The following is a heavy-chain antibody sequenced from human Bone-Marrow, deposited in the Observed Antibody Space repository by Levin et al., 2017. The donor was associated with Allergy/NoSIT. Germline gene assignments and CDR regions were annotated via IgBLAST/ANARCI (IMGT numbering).Heavy chain of an antibody. D-gene: IGHD4-11*01. CDR2: INHSGST. J-gene: IGHJ4*02. CDR1: GGSFSGYY. Sequence: GSLRLSCAVYGGSFSGYYWSWIRQPPGKGLEWIGEINHSGSTNYNPSLKSRVTISVDTSKNQFSLKLSSVTAADTAVYYCARGAVTTVYYWGQGTLVTVSS. V-gene: IGHV4-34*01. CDR3: ARGAVTTVYY.